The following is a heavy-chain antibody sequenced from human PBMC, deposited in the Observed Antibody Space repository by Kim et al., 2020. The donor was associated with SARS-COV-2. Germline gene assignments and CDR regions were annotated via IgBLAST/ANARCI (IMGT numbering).Heavy chain of an antibody. CDR3: ARVAGATPGGDY. V-gene: IGHV3-48*02. J-gene: IGHJ4*02. D-gene: IGHD1-26*01. Sequence: YSEDYVKGRFPISRDNAKNSLDLQMNSLRDEDTAVYYCARVAGATPGGDYWGQGTLVTVSS.